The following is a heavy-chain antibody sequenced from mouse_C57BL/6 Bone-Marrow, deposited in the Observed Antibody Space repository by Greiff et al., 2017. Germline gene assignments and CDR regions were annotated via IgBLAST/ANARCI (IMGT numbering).Heavy chain of an antibody. J-gene: IGHJ2*01. D-gene: IGHD4-1*01. V-gene: IGHV1-75*01. CDR3: AKRNWVFDY. Sequence: VQLQQSGPELVKPGASVKISCKASGYTFTDYYIHWVKQRPGQGLEWIGWIFPGSGSTYYNEKFKGKATFTVDKSSSTAYMLRSSLTSEDSAVYFCAKRNWVFDYWGQGTTLTVSS. CDR1: GYTFTDYY. CDR2: IFPGSGST.